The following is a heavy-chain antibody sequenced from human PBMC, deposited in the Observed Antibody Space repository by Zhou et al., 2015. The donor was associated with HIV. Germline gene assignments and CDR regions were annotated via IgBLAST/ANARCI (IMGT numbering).Heavy chain of an antibody. CDR2: IIPIVNTT. CDR3: ARDLGAVTTTRGRDY. J-gene: IGHJ4*02. D-gene: IGHD4-11*01. Sequence: QVQLVQSGAEVKKPGSSVKVSCKASGGTFSNFALSWVRQAPGQGLEWMGAIIPIVNTTNYAQKFQGRVSITADESTSTAYMELSSLRSEDTAVYYCARDLGAVTTTRGRDYWGQGTLVTVSS. V-gene: IGHV1-69*01. CDR1: GGTFSNFA.